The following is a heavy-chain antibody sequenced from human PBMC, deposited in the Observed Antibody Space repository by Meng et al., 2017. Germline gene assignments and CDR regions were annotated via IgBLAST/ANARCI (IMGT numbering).Heavy chain of an antibody. CDR3: ARGRGSYNREARFDY. Sequence: SDTLSLTCAVYGGSFSGYYWSWIRQPPGKGLEWIGEINHSGSTNYNPSLKSRVTISVDTSKNQFSLKLSPVTAADTAVYYCARGRGSYNREARFDYWGQGTLVTVSS. J-gene: IGHJ4*02. CDR2: INHSGST. CDR1: GGSFSGYY. D-gene: IGHD1-26*01. V-gene: IGHV4-34*01.